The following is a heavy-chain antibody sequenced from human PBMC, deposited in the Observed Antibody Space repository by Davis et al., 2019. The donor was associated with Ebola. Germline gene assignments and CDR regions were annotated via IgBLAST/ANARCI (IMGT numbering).Heavy chain of an antibody. V-gene: IGHV1-18*04. CDR1: GYTFTNYY. CDR2: ISAYNGNT. D-gene: IGHD1-26*01. J-gene: IGHJ3*02. Sequence: AASVKVSCKASGYTFTNYYMHWVRQAPGQGLEWMGWISAYNGNTNYAQKLQGRVTMTTDTSTGTAYMELRSLRSDDTAVYFCARTSIVGSTTTASDIWGQGTKVTVSS. CDR3: ARTSIVGSTTTASDI.